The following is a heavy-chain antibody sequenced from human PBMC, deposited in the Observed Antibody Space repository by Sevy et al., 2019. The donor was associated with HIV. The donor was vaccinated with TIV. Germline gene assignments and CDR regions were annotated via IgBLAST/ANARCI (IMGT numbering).Heavy chain of an antibody. D-gene: IGHD1-26*01. CDR1: GFTFSSYS. Sequence: GGSLRLSCAASGFTFSSYSMSWVRQAPGKGLEWVSYISSSSSTIYYADSVKGRFTISRDNAKNSLYLQMNSLRDEDTAVYYCARVSGSFYFYYYYGMDVWGQGTTVTVSS. CDR2: ISSSSSTI. J-gene: IGHJ6*02. CDR3: ARVSGSFYFYYYYGMDV. V-gene: IGHV3-48*02.